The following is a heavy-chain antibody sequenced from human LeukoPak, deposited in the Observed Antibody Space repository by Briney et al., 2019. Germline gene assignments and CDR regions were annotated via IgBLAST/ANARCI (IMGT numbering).Heavy chain of an antibody. V-gene: IGHV4-34*01. CDR2: INHSGST. Sequence: SSETLSLTCTVYGGSFSGYYWSWIRQPPGKGLEWIGEINHSGSTNYNPSLKSRVTMSVDTSKNQFSLKLSSVTAADTAVYYCARAEPNVLRYFDWLFPGGNWFDPWGQGTLVTVSS. CDR1: GGSFSGYY. D-gene: IGHD3-9*01. J-gene: IGHJ5*02. CDR3: ARAEPNVLRYFDWLFPGGNWFDP.